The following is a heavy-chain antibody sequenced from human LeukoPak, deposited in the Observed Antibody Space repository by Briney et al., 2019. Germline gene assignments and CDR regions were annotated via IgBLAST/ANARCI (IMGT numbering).Heavy chain of an antibody. Sequence: PSETLSLTCAVYGGSFSGYYWSWIRQPPGKGLEWIGEINHSGSTNYNPSLKSRVTISVDTSKNQFSLKLSSVTAADTAVYYCARSLSPTVTKHLGYSDLGARATLVLVPS. J-gene: IGHJ2*01. CDR1: GGSFSGYY. CDR3: ARSLSPTVTKHLGYSDL. D-gene: IGHD4-17*01. CDR2: INHSGST. V-gene: IGHV4-34*01.